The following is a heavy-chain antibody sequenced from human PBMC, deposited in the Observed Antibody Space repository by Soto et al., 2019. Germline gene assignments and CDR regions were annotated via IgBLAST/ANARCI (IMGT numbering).Heavy chain of an antibody. V-gene: IGHV1-18*01. D-gene: IGHD3-22*01. Sequence: QVQLVQSGAEVKKPGASVKVSCKAYGYTFSSYGLSWVRQAPGQGLEWMGWISGYSGNTVYTQRLKGRHTMATDTSTGTAYMELRSLRSDDTAVYYCARDFYESSGYCDYWGQGTLVTVSS. CDR1: GYTFSSYG. CDR2: ISGYSGNT. CDR3: ARDFYESSGYCDY. J-gene: IGHJ4*02.